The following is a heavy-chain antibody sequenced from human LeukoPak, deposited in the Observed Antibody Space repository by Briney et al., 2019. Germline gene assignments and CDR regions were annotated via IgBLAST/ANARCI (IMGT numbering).Heavy chain of an antibody. V-gene: IGHV1-18*01. CDR3: ARVIVVVPAAMRAFDI. CDR2: ISAYNGNT. CDR1: VYTFTSYV. Sequence: GASVKVSCKASVYTFTSYVISWVRQAPGQGREWMGWISAYNGNTNYEQKLKGRVTMTTDTSPRKAYMELRSLRSDDTAVYYCARVIVVVPAAMRAFDIWGQGTMVTVSS. D-gene: IGHD2-2*01. J-gene: IGHJ3*02.